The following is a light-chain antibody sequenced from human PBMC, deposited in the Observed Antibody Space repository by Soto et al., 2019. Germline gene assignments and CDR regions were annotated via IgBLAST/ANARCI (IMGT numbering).Light chain of an antibody. CDR2: EVS. V-gene: IGLV2-8*01. CDR3: ASYTGSDTLV. Sequence: QSALTQPPSASGSPGQSVTISCTGTSSDVGGYNYVSWYQQHPGKAPKLMIYEVSKRPSGVPDRLSGSKSGNTASLTVSGLQVEDAAHYYCASYTGSDTLVFGGGTKVTVL. J-gene: IGLJ2*01. CDR1: SSDVGGYNY.